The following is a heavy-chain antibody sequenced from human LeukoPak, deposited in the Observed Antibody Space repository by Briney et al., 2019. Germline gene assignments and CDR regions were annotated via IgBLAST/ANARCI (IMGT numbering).Heavy chain of an antibody. J-gene: IGHJ4*02. Sequence: GGSLRLSCAASGFTFNNYAMSWVRQAPGKGLEWVSAISGSGGSTYYADSVKGRFTISRDNSKNTLYLQMNSLRVEDTAVYYCVRDFRSADYWGQGTLVTVSS. V-gene: IGHV3-23*01. CDR2: ISGSGGST. CDR1: GFTFNNYA. CDR3: VRDFRSADY.